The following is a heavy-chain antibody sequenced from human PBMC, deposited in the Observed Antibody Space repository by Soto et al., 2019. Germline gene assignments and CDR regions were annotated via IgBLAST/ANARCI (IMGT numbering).Heavy chain of an antibody. V-gene: IGHV1-69*01. CDR2: IIPVFGKA. D-gene: IGHD3-22*01. CDR1: GGTFSRSA. Sequence: QVQLVQSGAEVKKPGSSVKVSCKASGGTFSRSAINWVRQAPGLGLEWMGGIIPVFGKANYAQKFQGRVTITADESTTTGYMELRSLTSDDTAVYYCARDGTLYDSSGYYYVYWGQGSLVTVSS. CDR3: ARDGTLYDSSGYYYVY. J-gene: IGHJ4*02.